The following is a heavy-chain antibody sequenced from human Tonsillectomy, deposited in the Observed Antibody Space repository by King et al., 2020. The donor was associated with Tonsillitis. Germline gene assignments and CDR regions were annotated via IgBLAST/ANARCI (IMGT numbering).Heavy chain of an antibody. D-gene: IGHD6-6*01. CDR1: GGSISSYY. J-gene: IGHJ6*03. V-gene: IGHV4-4*07. CDR2: IYTSGST. Sequence: VQLQESGPGLVKPSETLSLTCTVSGGSISSYYGSWIRQPAGKGLEWIGRIYTSGSTNYNPSLKGRVTMSVDTSKNQFPLKLSSVTAADTAVYYCAGTHGLIAARLQKRTFYYYYMDVWGKGTTVTVSS. CDR3: AGTHGLIAARLQKRTFYYYYMDV.